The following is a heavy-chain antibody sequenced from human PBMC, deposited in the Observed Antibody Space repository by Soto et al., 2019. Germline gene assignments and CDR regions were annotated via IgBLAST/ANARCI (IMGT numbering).Heavy chain of an antibody. J-gene: IGHJ4*02. CDR3: ARANTHYDYVWGSYRPFDY. Sequence: GASVKVSCKASGYTFTGYYMHWVRQAPGQGLEWMGWINPNSGGTNYAQKFQGRVTMTRDTSISTAYMELSRLRSDDTAVYYCARANTHYDYVWGSYRPFDYWGQGTLVTVSS. V-gene: IGHV1-2*02. CDR1: GYTFTGYY. D-gene: IGHD3-16*02. CDR2: INPNSGGT.